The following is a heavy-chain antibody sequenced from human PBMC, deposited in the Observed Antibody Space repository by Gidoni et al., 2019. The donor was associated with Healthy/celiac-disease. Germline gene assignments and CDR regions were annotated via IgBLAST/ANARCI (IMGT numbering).Heavy chain of an antibody. Sequence: QVQLQQWGAGLLKPSETLSLTCAVHGRSFSGYSWSWIRQPPGKGLEWIGEINHSGSTNYNPSHKGRVTISVDTSKNQFSLKLSSVTAADTAVYYCARKGGRGYTTSQFRAFDIWGQGTMVTVSS. CDR3: ARKGGRGYTTSQFRAFDI. CDR2: INHSGST. CDR1: GRSFSGYS. V-gene: IGHV4-34*01. J-gene: IGHJ3*02. D-gene: IGHD5-12*01.